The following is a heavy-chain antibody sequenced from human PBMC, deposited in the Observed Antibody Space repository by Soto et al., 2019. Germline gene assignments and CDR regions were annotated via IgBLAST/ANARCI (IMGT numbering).Heavy chain of an antibody. CDR3: ARAIYCSGGSCYKSDAFDI. D-gene: IGHD2-15*01. V-gene: IGHV4-31*03. CDR1: GGSISSGGYY. Sequence: QVQLQESGPGLVKPSQTLSLTCTVSGGSISSGGYYWSWIRQHPGKGLEWIGYIYYSGSTYYNPSLKSRVTISVDTSKNQCSLKLSSVTAADTAVYYCARAIYCSGGSCYKSDAFDIWGQGTMVTVSS. J-gene: IGHJ3*02. CDR2: IYYSGST.